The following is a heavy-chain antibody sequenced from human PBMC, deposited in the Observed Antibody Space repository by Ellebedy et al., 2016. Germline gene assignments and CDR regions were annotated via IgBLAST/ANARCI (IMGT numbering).Heavy chain of an antibody. D-gene: IGHD3-16*01. Sequence: GESLKISXVASGLTFSSYAMNWVRQAPGKGLGWISHIRSSGETTYYADSVRDRFTMSRDNAKNSLYLQMNSLGGEDTAVYYCARGVNYGFDYWGQGALVTVSS. J-gene: IGHJ4*02. V-gene: IGHV3-48*01. CDR1: GLTFSSYA. CDR2: IRSSGETT. CDR3: ARGVNYGFDY.